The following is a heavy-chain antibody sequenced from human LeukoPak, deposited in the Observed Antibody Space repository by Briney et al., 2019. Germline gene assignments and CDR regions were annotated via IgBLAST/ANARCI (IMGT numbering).Heavy chain of an antibody. V-gene: IGHV3-74*01. D-gene: IGHD3-10*01. CDR1: GFTFSSFW. J-gene: IGHJ3*02. CDR2: INSDGSST. CDR3: ARPATLVRGATDSQFDI. Sequence: GGSLRLSCAASGFTFSSFWMHWVRHAPGKGLEWVSRINSDGSSTSYADSVKGRFTISRDNAKNTLDLQMSSLRAEDTAVYYCARPATLVRGATDSQFDIWGQGTMVTVSS.